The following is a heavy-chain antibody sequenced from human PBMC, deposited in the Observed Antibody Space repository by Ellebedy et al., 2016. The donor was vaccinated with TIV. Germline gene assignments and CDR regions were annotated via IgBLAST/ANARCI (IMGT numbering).Heavy chain of an antibody. J-gene: IGHJ4*02. CDR1: GFTFSDYY. CDR3: ARSPYTGYSDLGFDY. D-gene: IGHD2-2*02. V-gene: IGHV3-7*01. Sequence: PGGSLRLSCAASGFTFSDYYMNWIRQAPGKGLEWVANIKQDGSETYYVDSVKGRFTISRDNAKNSLYLQMNSLRADDTAVYYCARSPYTGYSDLGFDYWGQGSLVTVSS. CDR2: IKQDGSET.